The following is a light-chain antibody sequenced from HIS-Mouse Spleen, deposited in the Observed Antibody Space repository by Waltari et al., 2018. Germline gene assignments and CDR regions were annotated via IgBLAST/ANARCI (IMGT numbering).Light chain of an antibody. CDR3: AAWDDSLSGPV. CDR2: RNN. J-gene: IGLJ3*02. CDR1: SSNIGSNY. Sequence: QSVLTQPPSASGTPGQRVTISCSGSSSNIGSNYVYWYQQLPGTAPKLLSYRNNQRPSGVPDRFSGSKSGTSASLAISGLRPEDEADYYCAAWDDSLSGPVFGGGTKLTVL. V-gene: IGLV1-47*01.